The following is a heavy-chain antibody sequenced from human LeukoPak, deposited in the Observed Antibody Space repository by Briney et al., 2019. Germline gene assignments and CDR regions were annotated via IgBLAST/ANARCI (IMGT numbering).Heavy chain of an antibody. V-gene: IGHV3-30*02. Sequence: GGSLRLSCAASGFTFSSYGMHWVRQAPGKGLEWVAFIRYDGSNKYYADSVKGRFTISRDNSKNTLYLQTNSLRAEDTAVYYCAKDRYSGYDGRAFDIWGQGTMVTVSS. J-gene: IGHJ3*02. CDR2: IRYDGSNK. CDR3: AKDRYSGYDGRAFDI. CDR1: GFTFSSYG. D-gene: IGHD5-12*01.